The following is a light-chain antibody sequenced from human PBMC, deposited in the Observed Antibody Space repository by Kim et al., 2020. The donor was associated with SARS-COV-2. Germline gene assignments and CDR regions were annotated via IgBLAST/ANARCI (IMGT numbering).Light chain of an antibody. CDR2: SPR. V-gene: IGLV7-43*01. CDR1: RETVPSGYD. Sequence: GRKGNQPCHSSRETVPSGYDPNCSQSKPGQAPRALIYSPRNRHSWTPAQFSGSLRGDKAFLTVSNVQPEDEAEYYCLLYYGVANLVFGGGTKLTVL. J-gene: IGLJ2*01. CDR3: LLYYGVANLV.